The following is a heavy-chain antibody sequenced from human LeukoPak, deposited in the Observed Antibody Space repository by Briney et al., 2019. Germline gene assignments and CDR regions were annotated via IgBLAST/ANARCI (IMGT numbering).Heavy chain of an antibody. D-gene: IGHD2-8*01. CDR1: GGSISSGGYS. J-gene: IGHJ3*02. V-gene: IGHV4-30-2*01. CDR3: ARGYDIEANDASDI. CDR2: IYHSGST. Sequence: SQTLSLTCAVSGGSISSGGYSWSWIRQPPGKGLEWIGYIYHSGSTYYNPSLKSRVTISVDRSKNQFSLKLSSVTAADTAVYYCARGYDIEANDASDIWGQGTMVTVSS.